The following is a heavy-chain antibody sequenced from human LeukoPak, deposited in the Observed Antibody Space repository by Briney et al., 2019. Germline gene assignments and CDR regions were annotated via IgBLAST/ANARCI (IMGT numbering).Heavy chain of an antibody. V-gene: IGHV4-61*02. J-gene: IGHJ4*02. D-gene: IGHD3-10*01. CDR2: IYTSGST. CDR1: GGSISSGSYY. CDR3: ARDRRGYYFDY. Sequence: SQTLSLTCTVSGGSISSGSYYWSWIRQPAGKGLEWIGLIYTSGSTNYNHSLKSRVTISVDTSKNQFSLKLSSVTAADTAVYYCARDRRGYYFDYWGQGTLATVSS.